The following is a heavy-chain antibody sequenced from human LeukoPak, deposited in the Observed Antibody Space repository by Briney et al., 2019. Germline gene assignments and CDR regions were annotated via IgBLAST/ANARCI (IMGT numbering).Heavy chain of an antibody. V-gene: IGHV1-24*01. D-gene: IGHD1-26*01. CDR3: ATVPYSGSYETPSL. CDR1: GYTLTELS. J-gene: IGHJ4*02. Sequence: ASVKVSCKVSGYTLTELSMHWVRQAPGKGREWMGGFDPEDGETIYAQKFQGRVTMTEDTSTDTAYMELSSLRSEDTAVYYCATVPYSGSYETPSLWGQGTLVTVSS. CDR2: FDPEDGET.